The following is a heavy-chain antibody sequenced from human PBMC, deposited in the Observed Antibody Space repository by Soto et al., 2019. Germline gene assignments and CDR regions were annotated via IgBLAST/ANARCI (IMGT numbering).Heavy chain of an antibody. Sequence: QVQLVQSGAEVKKPGSSVKVSCKASGGTFSSYALSWVRQAPGQGLEWMGGISPILGTANYVQKFQGRVTITADESTSTAYMERSSLSSEDTAVYYCSTPNLAYCGCGCDCAFDIWGQGTMVTVSS. D-gene: IGHD2-21*02. CDR3: STPNLAYCGCGCDCAFDI. J-gene: IGHJ3*02. CDR1: GGTFSSYA. V-gene: IGHV1-69*01. CDR2: ISPILGTA.